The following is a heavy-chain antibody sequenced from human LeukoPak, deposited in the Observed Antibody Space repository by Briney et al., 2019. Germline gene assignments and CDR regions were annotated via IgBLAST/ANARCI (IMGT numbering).Heavy chain of an antibody. CDR2: IYYSGST. Sequence: PSETLSLTCTVSGGSISSGGYYWSWIRQHPGKGLEWIGYIYYSGSTYYNPSLKSRVTISVDTSKNQFSLKLNSVTAADTAVYYCARVPPAAPKPYYYYYMDVWGKGTTVTVSS. V-gene: IGHV4-31*03. CDR1: GGSISSGGYY. J-gene: IGHJ6*03. D-gene: IGHD2-2*01. CDR3: ARVPPAAPKPYYYYYMDV.